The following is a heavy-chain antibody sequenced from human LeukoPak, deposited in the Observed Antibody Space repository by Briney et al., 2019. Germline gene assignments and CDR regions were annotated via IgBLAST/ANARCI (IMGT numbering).Heavy chain of an antibody. V-gene: IGHV4-59*01. D-gene: IGHD6-6*01. J-gene: IGHJ3*02. CDR3: AREYSSSSGKTFDI. Sequence: SETLSLTCTVSGGSISSYYWSWIRQPPGKGLEWIGYIYYSGSTNYNPSLKSRVTISVDTSKNQFSLKLSSVTAADTAVYYCAREYSSSSGKTFDIWGQGTMVTXSS. CDR2: IYYSGST. CDR1: GGSISSYY.